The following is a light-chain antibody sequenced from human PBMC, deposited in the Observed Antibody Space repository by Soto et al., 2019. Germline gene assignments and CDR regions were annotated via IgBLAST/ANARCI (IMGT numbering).Light chain of an antibody. CDR3: SSYTSSSSYV. V-gene: IGLV2-14*01. J-gene: IGLJ1*01. CDR2: DVS. CDR1: SSDVGGYNY. Sequence: QSALTQPSSVTGSTGQSITISCTGTSSDVGGYNYVSWYQQHPGKAPKLMIYDVSNRPSGVSNRFSGSKSGNTASLTISGLQAEDEADYYCSSYTSSSSYVFGTGTKVTV.